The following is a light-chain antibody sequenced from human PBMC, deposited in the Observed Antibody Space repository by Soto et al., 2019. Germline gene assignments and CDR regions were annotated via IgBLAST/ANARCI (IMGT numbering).Light chain of an antibody. V-gene: IGKV3-15*01. CDR3: QQYNDWPPFT. CDR2: DAS. Sequence: TLSVSPGERATLSCRASQSASNNLAWYQQKPGQAPRLLIYDASTRATGVTPRFSGSGSGTEFTLTISSLQSEDFAVYYCQQYNDWPPFTFGPGPKVDIK. CDR1: QSASNN. J-gene: IGKJ3*01.